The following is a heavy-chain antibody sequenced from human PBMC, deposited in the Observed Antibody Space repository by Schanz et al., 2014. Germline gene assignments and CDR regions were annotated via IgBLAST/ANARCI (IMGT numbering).Heavy chain of an antibody. CDR2: INPDGSGK. D-gene: IGHD2-15*01. V-gene: IGHV3-7*01. CDR3: ATENWWTVEK. J-gene: IGHJ4*02. CDR1: RFTISRNP. Sequence: VHLVESGGGVVQPGRSLRLSCTGSRFTISRNPIHWVRQAPGKGLESVAKINPDGSGKYYVVSVEGRFTISRDNAKKSLDLHMNSLTAEDTAVYYCATENWWTVEKWGQGTLVTVSS.